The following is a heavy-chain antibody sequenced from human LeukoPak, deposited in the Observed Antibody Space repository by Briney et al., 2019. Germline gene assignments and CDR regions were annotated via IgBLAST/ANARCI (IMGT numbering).Heavy chain of an antibody. CDR1: GFTFSSYG. D-gene: IGHD3-3*01. J-gene: IGHJ4*02. CDR2: IWYDGSNK. CDR3: AKEAQNYDFWSGYLG. Sequence: GRSLRLSCAASGFTFSSYGMHWVRQAPGKGLEWVAVIWYDGSNKYYADSVKGRFTISRDNSKNTLYLQMNSLRAEDTAVYYCAKEAQNYDFWSGYLGWGQGTLVTVSS. V-gene: IGHV3-33*06.